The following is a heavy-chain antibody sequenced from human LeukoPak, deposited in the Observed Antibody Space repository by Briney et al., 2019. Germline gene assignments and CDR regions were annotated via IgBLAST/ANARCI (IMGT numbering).Heavy chain of an antibody. CDR2: ISSSSSYI. V-gene: IGHV3-21*01. J-gene: IGHJ4*02. D-gene: IGHD6-19*01. Sequence: GGSLRLSCAASGFTFSSYSMNWVRQAPGKGLEWVSSISSSSSYIYYADPVKGRFTISRDNAENSLYLQMNSLRAEDTAVYYCARDRIAVADPFDYWGQGTLVTVSS. CDR3: ARDRIAVADPFDY. CDR1: GFTFSSYS.